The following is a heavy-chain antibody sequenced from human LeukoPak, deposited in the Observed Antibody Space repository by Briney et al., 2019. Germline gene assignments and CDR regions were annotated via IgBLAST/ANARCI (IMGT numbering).Heavy chain of an antibody. CDR1: GYTFTGYY. CDR2: INPNSGGT. V-gene: IGHV1-2*02. Sequence: ASVKVSCKASGYTFTGYYIHWVRQAPGQGLEWMGWINPNSGGTNYAQKFQGRVTMTRDTSVSTAYMELSRLRSDYTAAYYCARDWVFDYWGQGTLVTVSS. CDR3: ARDWVFDY. D-gene: IGHD3-16*01. J-gene: IGHJ4*02.